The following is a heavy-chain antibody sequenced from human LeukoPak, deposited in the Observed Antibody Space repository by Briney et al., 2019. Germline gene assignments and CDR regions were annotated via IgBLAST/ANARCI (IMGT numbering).Heavy chain of an antibody. CDR3: AKGDRVKVVVPGAETY. V-gene: IGHV3-23*01. CDR2: ISGSGGST. CDR1: GFTLSSYA. J-gene: IGHJ4*02. D-gene: IGHD2-2*01. Sequence: GGSLRLSCAASGFTLSSYAMSWVRQAPGKGLEWVSAISGSGGSTYYADSVKGRFTISRDNSKNTLYLQMNSLRAEDTAVYYCAKGDRVKVVVPGAETYWGQGTLVTVSS.